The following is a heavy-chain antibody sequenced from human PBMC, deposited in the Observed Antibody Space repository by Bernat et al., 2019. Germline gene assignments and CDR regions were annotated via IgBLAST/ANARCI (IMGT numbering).Heavy chain of an antibody. Sequence: EVQLVESGGGLVQPGGSLRLSCAASGFTISSYWMSWVRQAPGKGLEWVANIKQDGSEKYYVDSVKGRFTISRDNAKNSLYLQMNSLRAEDTAVYYCARERKRHYYYYYGMDVWGQGTTVTVSS. J-gene: IGHJ6*02. CDR2: IKQDGSEK. CDR3: ARERKRHYYYYYGMDV. V-gene: IGHV3-7*01. CDR1: GFTISSYW. D-gene: IGHD5-24*01.